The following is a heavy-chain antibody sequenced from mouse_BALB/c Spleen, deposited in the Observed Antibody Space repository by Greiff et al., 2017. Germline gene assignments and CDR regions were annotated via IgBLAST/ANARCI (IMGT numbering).Heavy chain of an antibody. V-gene: IGHV1-4*02. CDR1: GYAFSSYW. CDR2: INPSSGYT. J-gene: IGHJ4*01. Sequence: QVQLQQSGAELVRPGSSVKISCKASGYAFSSYWMNWVKQRPGQGLEWIGYINPSSGYTEYNQKFKDKTTLTADKSSSTAYMQLSSLTSEDSAVYYCARNYGYDAMDYWGQGTSVTVSS. D-gene: IGHD1-2*01. CDR3: ARNYGYDAMDY.